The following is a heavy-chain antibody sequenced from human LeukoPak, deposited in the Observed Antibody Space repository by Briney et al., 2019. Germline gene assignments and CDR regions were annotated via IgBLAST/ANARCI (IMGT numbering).Heavy chain of an antibody. CDR2: ISYDGSRQ. J-gene: IGHJ4*02. CDR1: GFTFSNYA. D-gene: IGHD3-10*01. Sequence: GGSPRLSCTASGFTFSNYAMHWVRQAPGKGLEWVAIISYDGSRQYYGDSVKGRFTISRDNYKHTLYMQMNSLRADDTALYYCAKVLWEGYYGSGSYFSAFDNWVQGTLVTVSS. V-gene: IGHV3-30*18. CDR3: AKVLWEGYYGSGSYFSAFDN.